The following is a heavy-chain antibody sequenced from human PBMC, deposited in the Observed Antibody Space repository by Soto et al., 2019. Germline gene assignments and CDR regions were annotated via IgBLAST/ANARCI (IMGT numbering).Heavy chain of an antibody. Sequence: PSETLSLTCAVYGGSFSGYYWSWIRQPPGKGLEWIGEINHSGSTNYNPSLKSRVTISVGTSKNQFSLKLSSVTAADTAVYYCASSTPKGLLDYWGQGTLVTVSS. CDR2: INHSGST. CDR3: ASSTPKGLLDY. V-gene: IGHV4-34*01. J-gene: IGHJ4*02. CDR1: GGSFSGYY. D-gene: IGHD3-22*01.